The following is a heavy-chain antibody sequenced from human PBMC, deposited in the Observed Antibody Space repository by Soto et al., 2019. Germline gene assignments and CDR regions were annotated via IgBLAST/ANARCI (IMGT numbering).Heavy chain of an antibody. Sequence: QVQLVQSGAEVKKPGSSVKVSCKTSGGTFRTSAISWVRQAPGQGLEWMGGIMPVFPTPDYAQKLQGGVTITADESTGTADMELSSLRSEDTAVYYCARDKDRQQLGGNYYYVMDVWGQGTTVTVSS. D-gene: IGHD3-3*02. CDR1: GGTFRTSA. CDR2: IMPVFPTP. J-gene: IGHJ6*01. V-gene: IGHV1-69*12. CDR3: ARDKDRQQLGGNYYYVMDV.